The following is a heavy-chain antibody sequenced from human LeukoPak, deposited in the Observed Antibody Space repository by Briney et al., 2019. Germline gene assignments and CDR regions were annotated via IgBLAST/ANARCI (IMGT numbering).Heavy chain of an antibody. CDR2: IYPDDSDT. D-gene: IGHD2-8*01. Sequence: GQSLKISCKGSGYTFSSYWIGWVRQMPGKGLEWMGIIYPDDSDTRYSPSFQGQVTISADKSISTAYLQWSSLKASDTAMYYCARLAYCSNDVCYSNYYYSMDVWGKGTTVTVSS. V-gene: IGHV5-51*01. J-gene: IGHJ6*03. CDR3: ARLAYCSNDVCYSNYYYSMDV. CDR1: GYTFSSYW.